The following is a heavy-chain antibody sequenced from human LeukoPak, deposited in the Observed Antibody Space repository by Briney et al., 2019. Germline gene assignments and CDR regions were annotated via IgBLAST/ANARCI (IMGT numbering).Heavy chain of an antibody. CDR1: GLTFSSYA. CDR2: MSGNGFST. D-gene: IGHD4-17*01. CDR3: AKATAVTITGHYFDV. V-gene: IGHV3-23*01. J-gene: IGHJ2*01. Sequence: GRSLRLSCAASGLTFSSYAMSWVRQAPGQGLEWLSAMSGNGFSTLYADSVKRRFTIHRDNSKTTLYLQMNRLRAEDTALYYFAKATAVTITGHYFDVWGRGTLVAVSS.